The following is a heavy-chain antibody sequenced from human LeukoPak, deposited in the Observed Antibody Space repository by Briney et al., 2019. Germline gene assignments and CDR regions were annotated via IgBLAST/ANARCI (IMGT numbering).Heavy chain of an antibody. J-gene: IGHJ4*02. CDR1: GFTFSSNE. CDR3: TRDRSSDY. CDR2: ISSSGSTI. D-gene: IGHD2-2*01. Sequence: GGSLRLSCADSGFTFSSNEMNWVRQAPGRGLEWVSYISSSGSTIYYADSVKGRFTISRDNAKKSLYLQMNRLRAEDTAVYYCTRDRSSDYWGQGTLVTVSS. V-gene: IGHV3-48*03.